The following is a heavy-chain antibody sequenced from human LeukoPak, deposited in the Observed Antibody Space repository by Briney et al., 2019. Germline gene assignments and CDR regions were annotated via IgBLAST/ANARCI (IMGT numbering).Heavy chain of an antibody. Sequence: PSETLSLTSTVSGGSLTRYKLSSVRQPPGPELEWMGCMYFCGISNYNPSINRRVIISVDKYKNQLSLTLSSVTAANTAVYYCARAQYPIHYYDSSGYGYFFDYWGQGTLVTVSA. CDR2: MYFCGIS. D-gene: IGHD3-22*01. CDR3: ARAQYPIHYYDSSGYGYFFDY. V-gene: IGHV4-59*01. CDR1: GGSLTRYK. J-gene: IGHJ4*02.